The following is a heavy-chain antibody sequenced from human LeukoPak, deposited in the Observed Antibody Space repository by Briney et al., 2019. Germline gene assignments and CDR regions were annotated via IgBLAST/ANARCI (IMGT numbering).Heavy chain of an antibody. CDR1: GGSISSYY. CDR2: IYYSGST. Sequence: SETLSLTCTVSGGSISSYYWSWIRQPPGEGLEWIGYIYYSGSTNCNPSLKSRVTISVDTSKNQFSLKLSSVTAADTAVYYCARWSGSYYGRFDYWGQGTLVTVSS. J-gene: IGHJ4*02. CDR3: ARWSGSYYGRFDY. D-gene: IGHD1-26*01. V-gene: IGHV4-59*01.